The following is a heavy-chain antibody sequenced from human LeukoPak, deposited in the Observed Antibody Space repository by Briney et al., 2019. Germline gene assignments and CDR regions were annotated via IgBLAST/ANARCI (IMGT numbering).Heavy chain of an antibody. CDR2: INPNSGGT. Sequence: ASVKVSCKASGYTFTGYYMHWVRQAPGQGLEWMGWINPNSGGTNYAQKFQGRVTMTRDTSISTAYMELSRLRSDDTAVYYCARENSSGWSNWFDPWGQGTLVTVSS. CDR1: GYTFTGYY. V-gene: IGHV1-2*02. CDR3: ARENSSGWSNWFDP. J-gene: IGHJ5*02. D-gene: IGHD6-19*01.